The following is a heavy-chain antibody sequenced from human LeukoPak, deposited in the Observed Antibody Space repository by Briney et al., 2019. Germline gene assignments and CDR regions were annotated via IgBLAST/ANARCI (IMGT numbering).Heavy chain of an antibody. CDR1: GYTFTSYG. J-gene: IGHJ3*02. V-gene: IGHV1-18*01. CDR3: ARDNTAGYSKLPLDFGI. D-gene: IGHD6-13*01. CDR2: INHYNGNT. Sequence: ASVKLSCTASGYTFTSYGISWVRKAPRQGHEWMGWINHYNGNTQLEHKLQGRVTMTRGTSTSTVYMELRSLRPDDTAVYYRARDNTAGYSKLPLDFGIGGQETMVTLPS.